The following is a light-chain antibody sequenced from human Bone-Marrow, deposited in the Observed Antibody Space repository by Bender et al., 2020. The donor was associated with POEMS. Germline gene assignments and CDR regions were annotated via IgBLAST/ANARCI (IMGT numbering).Light chain of an antibody. Sequence: QSALTQPPSVSGSPGQSVTISCTGTSSDVGGYNGVSWYQQPPGTAPKLMIYEVSNRPSGVPDRFSGSKSGNTASLTISGLQAEDESDYYCSSYTSSDTYVFGTGTKVTVL. CDR3: SSYTSSDTYV. CDR1: SSDVGGYNG. J-gene: IGLJ1*01. CDR2: EVS. V-gene: IGLV2-18*02.